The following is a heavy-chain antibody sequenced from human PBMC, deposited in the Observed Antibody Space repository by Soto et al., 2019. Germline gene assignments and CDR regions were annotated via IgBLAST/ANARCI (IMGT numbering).Heavy chain of an antibody. D-gene: IGHD5-12*01. CDR1: GDSVSSNSAA. V-gene: IGHV6-1*01. J-gene: IGHJ5*02. Sequence: SQTLSLTCAISGDSVSSNSAAWNWIRQSPSRGLEWLGRTYYRSKWYNDYAVSVKSRITINPDTSKNQFSLKLSSVTAADTAVYYCARRYSGYDYIYWFDPWGQGTLVTVSS. CDR2: TYYRSKWYN. CDR3: ARRYSGYDYIYWFDP.